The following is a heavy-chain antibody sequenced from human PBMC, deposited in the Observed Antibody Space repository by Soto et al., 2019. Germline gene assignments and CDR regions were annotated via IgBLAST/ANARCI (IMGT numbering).Heavy chain of an antibody. CDR1: GDSINNSY. Sequence: SETLSLTCAVSGDSINNSYWSWIRQPPGKRLEWIGNIFYTGTTTYNPSLESRVTMSVDTSKNQFSLKLNSVDAADTAVYYCTKYRRTEAEGFTLDYWGRGILVTVSS. CDR2: IFYTGTT. D-gene: IGHD6-13*01. CDR3: TKYRRTEAEGFTLDY. V-gene: IGHV4-59*01. J-gene: IGHJ4*02.